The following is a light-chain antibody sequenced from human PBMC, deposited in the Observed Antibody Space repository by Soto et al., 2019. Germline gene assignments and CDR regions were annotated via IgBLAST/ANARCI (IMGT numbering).Light chain of an antibody. CDR2: GAS. Sequence: EIVLTQSPGTLSLSPGKRVTLSCRASQSISSTYLAWYQQKPGQAPRLLIYGASSRATGIPDRFSGSASGTDFTLTISRLEPEDFAVYYCQQYDSPPRTFGQGTKVEVQ. J-gene: IGKJ1*01. CDR3: QQYDSPPRT. CDR1: QSISSTY. V-gene: IGKV3-20*01.